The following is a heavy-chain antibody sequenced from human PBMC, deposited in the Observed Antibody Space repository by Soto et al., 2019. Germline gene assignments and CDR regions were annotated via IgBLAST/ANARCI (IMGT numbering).Heavy chain of an antibody. Sequence: GASVKVSCKASGYTFATYDIAWVRQATGQGLEWMGWMNPNTGNTGYAQAFRGRVTMTRNTSITTAYMELSSLRSEDTAMYFCARRKERSGPYYLDYWGQGTLVTVSS. J-gene: IGHJ4*02. CDR1: GYTFATYD. CDR2: MNPNTGNT. V-gene: IGHV1-8*01. D-gene: IGHD6-25*01. CDR3: ARRKERSGPYYLDY.